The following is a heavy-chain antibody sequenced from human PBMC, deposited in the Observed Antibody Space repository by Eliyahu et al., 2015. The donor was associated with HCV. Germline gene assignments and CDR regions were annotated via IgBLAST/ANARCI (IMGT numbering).Heavy chain of an antibody. CDR1: GGSISSSSYY. J-gene: IGHJ6*02. CDR3: ARLGISGDSSGYYYGGPLGYYGMDV. CDR2: IYYSGRT. D-gene: IGHD3-22*01. V-gene: IGHV4-39*01. Sequence: QLQLQESGPGLVKPSETLSLTCTVSGGSISSSSYYWGWIRXPPGKGLEWIGSIYYSGRTYYNPSLKSRVTISVDTSKNQFSLKLSSVTAADTAVYYCARLGISGDSSGYYYGGPLGYYGMDVWGQGTTVTVSS.